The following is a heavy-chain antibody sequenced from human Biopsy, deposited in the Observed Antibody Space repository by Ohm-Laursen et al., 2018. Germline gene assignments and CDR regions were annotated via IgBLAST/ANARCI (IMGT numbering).Heavy chain of an antibody. Sequence: SLRLSCTASGFTFGHYAMHWVRQAPGKGLEWISLIWYDGTNEDYADSVKGRFTISRDNSKNTLYLQINTLTLEDTAFYYCAGGLSSGWYGYFDVWGRGTLVTVSS. CDR3: AGGLSSGWYGYFDV. CDR1: GFTFGHYA. CDR2: IWYDGTNE. J-gene: IGHJ2*01. V-gene: IGHV3-33*04. D-gene: IGHD6-19*01.